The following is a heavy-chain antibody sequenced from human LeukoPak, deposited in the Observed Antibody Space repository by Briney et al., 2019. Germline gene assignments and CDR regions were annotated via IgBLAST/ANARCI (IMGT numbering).Heavy chain of an antibody. CDR3: AKAGSTAWTAIDY. CDR1: GFTVSSNY. CDR2: ISDTGSAT. J-gene: IGHJ4*02. V-gene: IGHV3-23*01. Sequence: GGSLRLSCAASGFTVSSNYMSWVRQAPGKGLEWVSSISDTGSATYYADSVKGRFTISRDNPKNTLYLQMNSLRADDTAVYYCAKAGSTAWTAIDYWGQGTLVTVSS. D-gene: IGHD2-2*01.